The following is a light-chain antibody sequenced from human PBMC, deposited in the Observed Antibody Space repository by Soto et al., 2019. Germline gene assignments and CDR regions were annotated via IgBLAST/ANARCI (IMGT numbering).Light chain of an antibody. V-gene: IGLV1-51*01. CDR3: GTWDSSLSAYV. CDR2: DSN. J-gene: IGLJ1*01. Sequence: QSVLTQPPSMSAAPGQKVTISCSGSSSNNGNNYVSWYQQLPGTAPKLLIYDSNKRPSGIPDRFSGSKSGTSATLGITGLQTGDEADYYCGTWDSSLSAYVFGTGTKVTVL. CDR1: SSNNGNNY.